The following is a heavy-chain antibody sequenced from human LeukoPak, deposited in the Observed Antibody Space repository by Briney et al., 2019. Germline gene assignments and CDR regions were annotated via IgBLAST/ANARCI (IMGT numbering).Heavy chain of an antibody. J-gene: IGHJ3*02. CDR3: ARACTGGSCLSGKDVFDI. CDR2: ISYDGSNK. CDR1: GFTFSSYG. Sequence: GGSLRLSCAASGFTFSSYGMHWVRQAPGKGLEWVAVISYDGSNKYYADSVKGRFTISRDNAKNSLYLQMNSLRADDTAVYYCARACTGGSCLSGKDVFDIWGQGTMVTVSS. D-gene: IGHD2-15*01. V-gene: IGHV3-30*03.